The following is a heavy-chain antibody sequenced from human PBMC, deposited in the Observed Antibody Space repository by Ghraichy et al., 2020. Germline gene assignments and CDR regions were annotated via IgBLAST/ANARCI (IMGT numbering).Heavy chain of an antibody. V-gene: IGHV4-59*01. Sequence: SETLSLTCTVSGGSINSYFWSWIRQPPGKGLEWMGYVYYTGSTNYNTSFKSRVTISLDTSKNQFSLKLSAVTAADTAVYFCARATSGTYFNVIDYWGQGTLVTVSS. D-gene: IGHD3-10*01. CDR1: GGSINSYF. CDR3: ARATSGTYFNVIDY. J-gene: IGHJ4*02. CDR2: VYYTGST.